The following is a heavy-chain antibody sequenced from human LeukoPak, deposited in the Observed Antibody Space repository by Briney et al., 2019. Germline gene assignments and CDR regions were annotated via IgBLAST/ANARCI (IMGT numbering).Heavy chain of an antibody. CDR3: ARPGRGYSYGSFDY. Sequence: GGSLRLSCVASGFTFSSYWMHWVRQAPGKGLVWVSRIDDDGSGTTYADSVKGRFTISRDNAKNTLYLQMNSLRAEDTAAYYCARPGRGYSYGSFDYWGQGALVTVSS. CDR2: IDDDGSGT. D-gene: IGHD5-18*01. J-gene: IGHJ4*02. V-gene: IGHV3-74*01. CDR1: GFTFSSYW.